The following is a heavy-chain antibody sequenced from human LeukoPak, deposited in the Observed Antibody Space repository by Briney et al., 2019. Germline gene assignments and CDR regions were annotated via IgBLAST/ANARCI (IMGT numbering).Heavy chain of an antibody. V-gene: IGHV1-69*06. J-gene: IGHJ3*02. CDR2: IIPIFGTA. Sequence: SVKVSCKASGGTFSSYAISWVRQAPGQGLEWMGGIIPIFGTANYAQKFQGRVTITADKTTSTAYMELSSLRSEDTAVYYCARYMTAVVVTAIQREDDAFDIWGQGTMVTVSS. D-gene: IGHD2-21*02. CDR1: GGTFSSYA. CDR3: ARYMTAVVVTAIQREDDAFDI.